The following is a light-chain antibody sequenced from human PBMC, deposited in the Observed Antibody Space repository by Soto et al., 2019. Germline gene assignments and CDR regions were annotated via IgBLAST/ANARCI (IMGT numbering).Light chain of an antibody. V-gene: IGLV2-14*01. CDR1: SRDIGNYNY. CDR2: EVT. CDR3: ASYSSANTLVV. J-gene: IGLJ1*01. Sequence: SVLTQPASVSGSPGQSITISCTGTSRDIGNYNYVSWYQHHPGKAPKLMIYEVTSRPSGVSDRFSGSKSGMTASLTISGLQPEDEADYFCASYSSANTLVVFGTGTKVTVL.